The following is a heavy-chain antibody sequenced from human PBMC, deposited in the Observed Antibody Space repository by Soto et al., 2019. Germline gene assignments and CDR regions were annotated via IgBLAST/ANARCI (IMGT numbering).Heavy chain of an antibody. CDR2: IIPIFGTA. D-gene: IGHD2-15*01. V-gene: IGHV1-69*13. CDR3: ARGRVVPPPDWFDP. Sequence: GASVKVSCKASGGTFSSYAISWVRQAPGQGLEWMGGIIPIFGTANYAQKFQGRVTITADESTSTAYMELSSLRSEGTAVYYCARGRVVPPPDWFDPWGQGTLVTVSS. J-gene: IGHJ5*02. CDR1: GGTFSSYA.